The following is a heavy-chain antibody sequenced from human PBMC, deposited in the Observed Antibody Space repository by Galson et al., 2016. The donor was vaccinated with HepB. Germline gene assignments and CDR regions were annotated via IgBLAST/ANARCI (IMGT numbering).Heavy chain of an antibody. D-gene: IGHD6-19*01. CDR3: TRGFEYSSGWYYFDH. J-gene: IGHJ4*02. V-gene: IGHV6-1*01. CDR1: GDSVSSNSAV. Sequence: CAISGDSVSSNSAVWNWIRQSPSRGLEWLGRTFYKSKWYNDYAVSVKSRITVNADTSKNQFSLHVNSVTPDDTAVYYCTRGFEYSSGWYYFDHWGQGTLVTVSS. CDR2: TFYKSKWYN.